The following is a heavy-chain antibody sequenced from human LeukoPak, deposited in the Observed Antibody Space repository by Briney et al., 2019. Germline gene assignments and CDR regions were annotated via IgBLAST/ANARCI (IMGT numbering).Heavy chain of an antibody. Sequence: SETLSLTCTVSGGSISSGGYYWSWIRQHPGKGLEWIGYIYYSGSTYYNPSLKSRVTISVDTSKNQFSLKLSSVTAADTAVYYCARETYHYYDSSGYYSDRAFDIWGQGIMVTVSS. V-gene: IGHV4-31*03. CDR2: IYYSGST. D-gene: IGHD3-22*01. J-gene: IGHJ3*02. CDR1: GGSISSGGYY. CDR3: ARETYHYYDSSGYYSDRAFDI.